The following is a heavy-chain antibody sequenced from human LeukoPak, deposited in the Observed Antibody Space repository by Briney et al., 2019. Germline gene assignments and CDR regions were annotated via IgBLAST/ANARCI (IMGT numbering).Heavy chain of an antibody. V-gene: IGHV3-49*04. CDR2: IRSKAYGGTT. Sequence: GGSLRLSCTASGFTFGDYAMSWVRQAPGKGLEWVGFIRSKAYGGTTEYAASVKGGFTISRDDSKSIAYLQMNSLKTEDTAVYYCTRDPDFWSDLYYMDVWGKGTTVTVSS. J-gene: IGHJ6*03. D-gene: IGHD3-3*01. CDR3: TRDPDFWSDLYYMDV. CDR1: GFTFGDYA.